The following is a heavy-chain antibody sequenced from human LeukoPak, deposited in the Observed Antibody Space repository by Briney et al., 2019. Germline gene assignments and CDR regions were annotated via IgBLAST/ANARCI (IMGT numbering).Heavy chain of an antibody. CDR2: IYYSGST. CDR1: GGSISSYY. J-gene: IGHJ4*02. Sequence: TETLSLTCTVSGGSISSYYWSWIRQPPGKGLEWIGYIYYSGSTNYNPSLKGRVTISVDTSKNQFSLKLSSVTAADTAVYYCARGYCSSTSCYYGYWGQGTLVTVSS. V-gene: IGHV4-59*01. D-gene: IGHD2-2*01. CDR3: ARGYCSSTSCYYGY.